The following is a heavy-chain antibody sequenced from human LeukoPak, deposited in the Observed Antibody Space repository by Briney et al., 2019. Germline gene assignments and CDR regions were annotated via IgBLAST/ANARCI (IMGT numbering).Heavy chain of an antibody. V-gene: IGHV1-18*04. D-gene: IGHD6-13*01. CDR3: ASLGYSSSWSLGWYYFDY. Sequence: ASVKVSCKASGYTFTDYNMHWVRQAPGQGPEWMGWISAYNGNTNYAQKLQGRVTMTTDTSTSTAYMELRSLRSDDTAVYYCASLGYSSSWSLGWYYFDYWGQGTLVTVSS. CDR2: ISAYNGNT. CDR1: GYTFTDYN. J-gene: IGHJ4*02.